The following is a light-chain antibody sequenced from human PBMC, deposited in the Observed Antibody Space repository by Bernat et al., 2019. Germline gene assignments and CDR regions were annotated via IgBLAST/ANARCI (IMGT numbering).Light chain of an antibody. CDR1: QSVSSSY. Sequence: EIVLTQSPGTLSLSPGERATLSCRASQSVSSSYLAWYQQKPGQAPRPLIYGSSTRATGIQDRFSGSGSGTDFTLTINRLEPEDLAVYSCQQYGDSPLTFGQGTTLEIK. CDR3: QQYGDSPLT. V-gene: IGKV3-20*01. J-gene: IGKJ1*01. CDR2: GSS.